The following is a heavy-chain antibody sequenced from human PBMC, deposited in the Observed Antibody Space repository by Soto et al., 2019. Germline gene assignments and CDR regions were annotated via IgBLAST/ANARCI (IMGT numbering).Heavy chain of an antibody. CDR2: ISGSGGST. CDR3: AKDEGLSSEWLYYFDY. J-gene: IGHJ4*02. Sequence: EVQLLESGGGFVQPGGSLRLSCAASGFTFSSYAMSWVRQAPGKGLEWVSAISGSGGSTYYADSVKGRFTISRDNSKNTLYLQMNSLRAEDTAVYYCAKDEGLSSEWLYYFDYWGQGTLVTVSS. CDR1: GFTFSSYA. V-gene: IGHV3-23*01. D-gene: IGHD3-3*01.